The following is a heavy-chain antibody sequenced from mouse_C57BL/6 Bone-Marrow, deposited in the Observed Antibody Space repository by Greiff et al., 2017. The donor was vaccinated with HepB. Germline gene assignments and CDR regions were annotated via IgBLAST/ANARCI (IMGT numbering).Heavy chain of an antibody. D-gene: IGHD1-1*01. V-gene: IGHV14-2*01. CDR1: GFNINDYY. CDR2: IDPDDGET. CDR3: ARPGITTVVATDRAMDY. Sequence: EVQRVESGAELVKPGASVKLSCPASGFNINDYYMHWVMQRTEQGLEWIGRIDPDDGETKYAPKFQGKATITADTSSNTSYLQLSSLTSEDTAVYYCARPGITTVVATDRAMDYWGQGTSVTVSS. J-gene: IGHJ4*01.